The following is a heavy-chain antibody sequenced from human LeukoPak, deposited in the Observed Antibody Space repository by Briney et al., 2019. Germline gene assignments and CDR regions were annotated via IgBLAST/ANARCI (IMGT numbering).Heavy chain of an antibody. J-gene: IGHJ4*02. V-gene: IGHV3-23*01. D-gene: IGHD3-22*01. CDR3: AKDQVWIVVGSFDY. Sequence: GGSLRLSCAVSGFTFSSYVMSWVRQAPGKGLEWVSGISGSGGSTYYADSVKGRFTISRDNSKNTLYLQMTSLRAEDTAVYYCAKDQVWIVVGSFDYWGQGTLVTVSS. CDR1: GFTFSSYV. CDR2: ISGSGGST.